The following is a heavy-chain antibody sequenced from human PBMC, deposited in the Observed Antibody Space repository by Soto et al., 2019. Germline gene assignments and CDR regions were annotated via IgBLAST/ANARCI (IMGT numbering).Heavy chain of an antibody. CDR3: ASTPGEGQLLYYYYYYGMDV. CDR1: GYSFTSYW. CDR2: IDPSDSYT. Sequence: GESLKISCKGSGYSFTSYWISWVRQMPGKGLEWMGRIDPSDSYTNYSPSFQGHVTISADKSISTAYLQWSSLKASDTAMYYCASTPGEGQLLYYYYYYGMDVWGQGTTVTVSS. J-gene: IGHJ6*02. D-gene: IGHD6-13*01. V-gene: IGHV5-10-1*01.